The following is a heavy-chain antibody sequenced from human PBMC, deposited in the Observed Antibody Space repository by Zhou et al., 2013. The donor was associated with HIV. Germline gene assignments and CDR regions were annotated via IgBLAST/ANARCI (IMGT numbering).Heavy chain of an antibody. Sequence: QVQLVQSGAEVKKPGASVKVSCKTSGYTFTDYYIHWMRQVTGQGPEWMGWINPKNGGTNYAQNFQGRLTMTRDTSISSVYMELKKLTSEDTAMYFCVRSHKWLQLRYQGNFDSWGQGTLVTVSS. CDR2: INPKNGGT. CDR1: GYTFTDYY. CDR3: VRSHKWLQLRYQGNFDS. V-gene: IGHV1-2*02. J-gene: IGHJ4*01. D-gene: IGHD6-19*01.